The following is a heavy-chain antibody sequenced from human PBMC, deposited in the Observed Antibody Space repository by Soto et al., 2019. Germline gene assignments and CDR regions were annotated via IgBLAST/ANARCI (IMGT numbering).Heavy chain of an antibody. CDR2: IYYSGST. J-gene: IGHJ4*02. Sequence: QVQLQESGPRLVKPSETLSLTCIVSGGSISNYYWSWIRQPPGKGLEWIGYIYYSGSTNYNPSLQSRVTISVDTSKNQFSLKLSSVTAADTAVYYCARAVLPATAPFDYWGQGTLVTFSS. D-gene: IGHD2-2*01. CDR1: GGSISNYY. V-gene: IGHV4-59*01. CDR3: ARAVLPATAPFDY.